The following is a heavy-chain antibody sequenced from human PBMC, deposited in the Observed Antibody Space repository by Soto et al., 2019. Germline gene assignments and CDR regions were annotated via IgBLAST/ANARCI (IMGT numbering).Heavy chain of an antibody. CDR3: VRDRPYGGNTAFDI. Sequence: ASVTVSCKASGYTFTSYGISWVRQAPGQGLEWMGWISAYNGNTNYAQKLQGRVTMTTDTSTSTAHMELRSLRSDDTAVYYCVRDRPYGGNTAFDIWGQGTMST. V-gene: IGHV1-18*04. CDR1: GYTFTSYG. CDR2: ISAYNGNT. D-gene: IGHD4-17*01. J-gene: IGHJ3*02.